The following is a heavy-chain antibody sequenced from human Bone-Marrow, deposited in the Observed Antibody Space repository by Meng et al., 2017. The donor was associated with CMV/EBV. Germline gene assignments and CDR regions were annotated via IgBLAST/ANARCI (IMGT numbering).Heavy chain of an antibody. CDR2: MNPNSGNT. Sequence: ASVKVSCKASGYTFTSYDFNWVRQATGQGLEWMGWMNPNSGNTGYAQKFQGRVTMTRNTSISTAYMELSSLRSEDTAVYYCTRPRLDCISTSCLTYGMDVWGQGTTVTVSS. V-gene: IGHV1-8*01. D-gene: IGHD2-2*01. CDR1: GYTFTSYD. J-gene: IGHJ6*02. CDR3: TRPRLDCISTSCLTYGMDV.